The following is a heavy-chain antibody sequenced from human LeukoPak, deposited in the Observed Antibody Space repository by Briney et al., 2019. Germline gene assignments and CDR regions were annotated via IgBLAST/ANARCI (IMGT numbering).Heavy chain of an antibody. D-gene: IGHD3-22*01. CDR3: ARGRSYLAIVVVITHPHYFDY. Sequence: SSETLSLTCTVSGGSISSYYWSWIRQPPGKGLEWIGYIYYSGSTNYNPSLKSRVTISVDTSKNQFSLKLSSVTAADTAVYYCARGRSYLAIVVVITHPHYFDYWGQGTLVTVSS. V-gene: IGHV4-59*12. J-gene: IGHJ4*02. CDR1: GGSISSYY. CDR2: IYYSGST.